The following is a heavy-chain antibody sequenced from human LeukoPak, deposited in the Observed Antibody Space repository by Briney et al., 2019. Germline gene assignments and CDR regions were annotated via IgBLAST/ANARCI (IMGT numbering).Heavy chain of an antibody. CDR2: INHSGST. Sequence: KPSETLSLTCAVYGGSFSGYYWSRIRQPPGKGLEWIGEINHSGSTNYNPSLKSRVTISVDTSKNQFSLKLSSVTAADTAVYYCARGLDGDYDYYYYYGMDVWGQGTTVTVSS. CDR1: GGSFSGYY. CDR3: ARGLDGDYDYYYYYGMDV. D-gene: IGHD4-17*01. V-gene: IGHV4-34*01. J-gene: IGHJ6*02.